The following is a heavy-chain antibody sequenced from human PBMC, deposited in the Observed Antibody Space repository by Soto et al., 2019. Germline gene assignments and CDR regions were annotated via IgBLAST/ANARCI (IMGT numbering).Heavy chain of an antibody. J-gene: IGHJ4*02. CDR3: ARAYDFWSGYYNFDY. CDR1: GYTFTSYG. Sequence: ASVKVSCKASGYTFTSYGISWVRQAPGQGPEWMGWISGYNGNTNYAQKLQGRVTMTTDTSTSTAYMELRSLRTDDTAVYYCARAYDFWSGYYNFDYWGQGTLVTVSS. CDR2: ISGYNGNT. V-gene: IGHV1-18*01. D-gene: IGHD3-3*01.